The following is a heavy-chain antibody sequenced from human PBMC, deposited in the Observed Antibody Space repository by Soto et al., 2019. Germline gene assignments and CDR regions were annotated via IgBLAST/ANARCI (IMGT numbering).Heavy chain of an antibody. CDR2: IKSKTDGGTT. J-gene: IGHJ3*02. D-gene: IGHD2-15*01. Sequence: GGSLRLSCAASGFTFSNAWMSWVRQAPGKGLEWVGRIKSKTDGGTTDYAAPVKGRFTISRDDSKNTLYLQMNSLKTEDTAVYYCTSLEHEDIVVVVAAMEGDAFDIWGQGTMVTVSS. CDR1: GFTFSNAW. CDR3: TSLEHEDIVVVVAAMEGDAFDI. V-gene: IGHV3-15*01.